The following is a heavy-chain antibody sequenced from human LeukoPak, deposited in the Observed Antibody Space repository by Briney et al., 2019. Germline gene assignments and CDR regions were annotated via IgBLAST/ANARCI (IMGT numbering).Heavy chain of an antibody. Sequence: GGSLRLSCAASGFTFDDYAMHWVRQAPGKGLEWVSGISWNSGSIGYADSVKGRFTISRDNAKNSLYLQMNSLRAEDTALYYCAKDWTSYSGILPYWGQGTLVTVPS. CDR2: ISWNSGSI. D-gene: IGHD1-26*01. CDR1: GFTFDDYA. J-gene: IGHJ4*02. CDR3: AKDWTSYSGILPY. V-gene: IGHV3-9*01.